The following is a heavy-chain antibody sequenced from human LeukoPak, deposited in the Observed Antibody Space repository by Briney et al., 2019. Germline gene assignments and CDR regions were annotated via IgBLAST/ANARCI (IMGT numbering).Heavy chain of an antibody. CDR1: GGSISSYY. V-gene: IGHV4-59*01. J-gene: IGHJ4*02. CDR3: ARDWGSCSGVGCQQRFDY. CDR2: IYYSGST. Sequence: SETLSLTCTVSGGSISSYYWSWIRQPPGKGLEWIGYIYYSGSTNYNPSLKSRVTISVDTSKNQFSLRLSSVTAADTAVYYCARDWGSCSGVGCQQRFDYWGQGTLVTVSS. D-gene: IGHD2-15*01.